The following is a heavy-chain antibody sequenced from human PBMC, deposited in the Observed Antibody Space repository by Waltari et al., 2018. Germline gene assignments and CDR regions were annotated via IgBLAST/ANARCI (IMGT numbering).Heavy chain of an antibody. Sequence: EVQLVESGGGLVQPGGSLRLSCAASGFTFSSYEMNWVRQAPGKGLEWVSYISSSGSTIYYADSVKGRFTISRDNAKNSLYLQMNSLRAEDTAVYYCAREAYYDFWSGYYPNWFDPWGQGTLVTVSS. CDR2: ISSSGSTI. V-gene: IGHV3-48*03. CDR1: GFTFSSYE. D-gene: IGHD3-3*01. CDR3: AREAYYDFWSGYYPNWFDP. J-gene: IGHJ5*02.